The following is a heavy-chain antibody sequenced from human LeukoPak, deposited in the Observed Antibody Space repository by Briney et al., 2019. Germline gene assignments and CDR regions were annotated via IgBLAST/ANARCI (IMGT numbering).Heavy chain of an antibody. CDR3: ARDPLPGIAAAGTGDY. CDR2: IIPIFGTA. V-gene: IGHV1-69*13. J-gene: IGHJ4*02. CDR1: GGTFSCYA. D-gene: IGHD6-13*01. Sequence: ASVTVSCKASGGTFSCYAISWVRQAPGQGLEWMGGIIPIFGTANYAQKFQGRVTITADESTSTAYMELSSLRSEDTAVYYCARDPLPGIAAAGTGDYWGQGTLVTVSS.